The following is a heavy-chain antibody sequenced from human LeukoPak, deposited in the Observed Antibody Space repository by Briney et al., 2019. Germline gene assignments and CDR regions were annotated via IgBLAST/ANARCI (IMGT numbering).Heavy chain of an antibody. CDR1: GYTFTSYY. D-gene: IGHD5-12*01. V-gene: IGHV1-8*02. CDR3: ARDVSGYGRNRFDD. J-gene: IGHJ4*02. Sequence: GASVKVSCKASGYTFTSYYINWVRQATGQGLEWMGWMNPNTGNTAYAQKFQGRVTMTRNTSISTAYLELNSLRSDDTAVYYCARDVSGYGRNRFDDWGQGTLVTVSS. CDR2: MNPNTGNT.